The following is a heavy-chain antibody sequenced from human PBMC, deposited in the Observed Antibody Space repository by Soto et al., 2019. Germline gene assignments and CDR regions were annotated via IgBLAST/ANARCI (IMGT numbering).Heavy chain of an antibody. D-gene: IGHD1-26*01. V-gene: IGHV1-69*01. J-gene: IGHJ5*02. CDR3: ARDSRKWGGATTGDWFDP. Sequence: QVQLVQSGAEVKKPGSSVKVSCKASGGTFSSYAISWVRQAPGQGLEWMGGIILIFGTANYAQKFQGRVTITADESTSTAYMELSSLRSEDTAVYYCARDSRKWGGATTGDWFDPWGQGTLVTVSS. CDR2: IILIFGTA. CDR1: GGTFSSYA.